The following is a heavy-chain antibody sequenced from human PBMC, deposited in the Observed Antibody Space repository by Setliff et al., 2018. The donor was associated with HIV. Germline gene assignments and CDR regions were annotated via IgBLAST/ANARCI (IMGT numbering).Heavy chain of an antibody. CDR3: ARDASLSRVGATTYEYFDL. D-gene: IGHD1-26*01. CDR1: GFTFSSYG. CDR2: IRYDGSNK. Sequence: GGSLRLSCAASGFTFSSYGMHWVRQAPGKGLEWVAFIRYDGSNKYYADSVKGRFTISRDNSKNTLYLQMNSLRAEDTAVYYCARDASLSRVGATTYEYFDLWGRGTLVTVSS. J-gene: IGHJ2*01. V-gene: IGHV3-30*02.